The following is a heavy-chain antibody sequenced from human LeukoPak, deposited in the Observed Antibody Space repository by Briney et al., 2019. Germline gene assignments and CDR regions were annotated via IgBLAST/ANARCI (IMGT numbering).Heavy chain of an antibody. CDR2: INHSGST. J-gene: IGHJ5*02. V-gene: IGHV4-34*01. Sequence: SETLSLTCAVYGGSFSGYYWSWIRQPPGKGLEWIGEINHSGSTNYNPSLKGRVTISVNTSKNQFSLKLSSVTAADTAVYYCARASMDSSGWLLRSAWFDPWGQGTLVTVSS. CDR3: ARASMDSSGWLLRSAWFDP. CDR1: GGSFSGYY. D-gene: IGHD6-19*01.